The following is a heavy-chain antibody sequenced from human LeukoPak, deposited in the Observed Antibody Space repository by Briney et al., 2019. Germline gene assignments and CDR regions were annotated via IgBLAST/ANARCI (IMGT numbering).Heavy chain of an antibody. D-gene: IGHD5-24*01. V-gene: IGHV3-66*02. CDR1: GFTFSSND. CDR3: ARMRWLDY. CDR2: IYSGGST. Sequence: AGGSLRLSCAASGFTFSSNDMSWVRQAPGKGLEWVSVIYSGGSTYYADSVKGRFTISRDNSKNTLYLQMNSLRAEDTAVYYCARMRWLDYWGQGTLVTVSS. J-gene: IGHJ4*02.